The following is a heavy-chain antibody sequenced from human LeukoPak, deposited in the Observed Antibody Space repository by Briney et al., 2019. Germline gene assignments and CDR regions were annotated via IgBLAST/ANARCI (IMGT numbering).Heavy chain of an antibody. J-gene: IGHJ5*02. Sequence: GGSLRLSCAASGFTVSSNYMSWVRQAPGKGLEWVSVIYSDGSTYYADCVKRRLTISRDNSKNTIYLKKNSLRAEDTAVYYCARGKIAVAGWRNWFDPWGQGTLVTVSS. CDR3: ARGKIAVAGWRNWFDP. D-gene: IGHD6-19*01. CDR1: GFTVSSNY. V-gene: IGHV3-53*01. CDR2: IYSDGST.